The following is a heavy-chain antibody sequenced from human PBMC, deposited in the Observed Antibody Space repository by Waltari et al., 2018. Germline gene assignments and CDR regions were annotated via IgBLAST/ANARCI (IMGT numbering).Heavy chain of an antibody. V-gene: IGHV4-39*01. CDR3: ASNSAGSYYYYYYMDV. CDR2: IYYSGST. J-gene: IGHJ6*03. D-gene: IGHD2-15*01. CDR1: GGSISSSSYY. Sequence: QLQLQESGPGLVKPSETLSLTCPVSGGSISSSSYYWGWIRQPPGKGLEWIGSIYYSGSTYYNPSLKSRVTISVDTSKNQFSLKLSSVTAADTAVYYCASNSAGSYYYYYYMDVWGKGTTVTVSS.